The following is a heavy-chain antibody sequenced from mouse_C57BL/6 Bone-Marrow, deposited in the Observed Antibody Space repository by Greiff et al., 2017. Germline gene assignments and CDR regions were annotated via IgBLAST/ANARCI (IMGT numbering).Heavy chain of an antibody. V-gene: IGHV3-6*01. J-gene: IGHJ2*01. CDR3: ARYSFDY. Sequence: EVQLQQSGPGLVKPSQSLSLTCSVTGYSITSGYYWNWIRQFPGNKLEWMGYISYDGSNNYNPSLKNRISITRATSKNQFFLKLNSVTTEDTATYYCARYSFDYWGQGTTLTVSS. CDR2: ISYDGSN. D-gene: IGHD2-12*01. CDR1: GYSITSGYY.